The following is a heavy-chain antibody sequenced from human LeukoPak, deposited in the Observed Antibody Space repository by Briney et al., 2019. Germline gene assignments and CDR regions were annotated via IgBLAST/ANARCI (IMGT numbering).Heavy chain of an antibody. CDR1: AGSISSDY. J-gene: IGHJ4*02. CDR3: AGLRMIRGSGSYGAYYFAY. V-gene: IGHV4-59*08. D-gene: IGHD3-10*01. CDR2: IYYSGST. Sequence: SETLSLTCTVSAGSISSDYWSWIRNPQGPGQDLNWFIYYSGSTSYNPYLKSRVTVSVEMYKYRFYLKLSFVTVAAADVAYCAGLRMIRGSGSYGAYYFAYWGQGTLVTVS.